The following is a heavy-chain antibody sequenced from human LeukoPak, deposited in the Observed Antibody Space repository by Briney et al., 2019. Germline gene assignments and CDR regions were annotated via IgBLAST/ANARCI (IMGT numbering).Heavy chain of an antibody. CDR1: GGSISSGGYY. CDR3: ARLSSGSYVY. D-gene: IGHD3-10*02. J-gene: IGHJ4*02. Sequence: SETLSLTCTVSGGSISSGGYYWSWIRQHPGKGLEWIGYIYYSGTPCYNPSLKSRVTISVATSKNQFSLKLSSVTAADTAVYYCARLSSGSYVYWGRGTLVTVSS. CDR2: IYYSGTP. V-gene: IGHV4-31*03.